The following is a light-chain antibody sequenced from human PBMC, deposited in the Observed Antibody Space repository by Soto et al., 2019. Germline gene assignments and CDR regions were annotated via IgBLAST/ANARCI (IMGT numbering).Light chain of an antibody. CDR3: SSYTSGSTPYV. CDR1: SSNIGNNY. Sequence: QSVLTQPPSVSAAPGQKVTISCSGSSSNIGNNYVSWYQQLPGTAPKLLIYDNHKRPSGIPDRFSGSKSGTSATLGITGLQTGDEADYYCSSYTSGSTPYVFGTGTKLTVL. V-gene: IGLV1-51*01. CDR2: DNH. J-gene: IGLJ1*01.